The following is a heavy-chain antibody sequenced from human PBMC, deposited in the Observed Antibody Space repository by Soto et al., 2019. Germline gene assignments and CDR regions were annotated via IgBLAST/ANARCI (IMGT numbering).Heavy chain of an antibody. D-gene: IGHD2-15*01. CDR3: AKDWRRGYCSGGSCYFDY. Sequence: QVQLVESGGGVAQPGRSLRLSCAASGFTFSSYGMHWVRQAPGKGLEWVAVISYDGSNKYYADSVKGRFTISRDNSKNTLYLQMNSLRAEDTAVYYCAKDWRRGYCSGGSCYFDYWGQGTLVTVSS. CDR1: GFTFSSYG. CDR2: ISYDGSNK. V-gene: IGHV3-30*18. J-gene: IGHJ4*02.